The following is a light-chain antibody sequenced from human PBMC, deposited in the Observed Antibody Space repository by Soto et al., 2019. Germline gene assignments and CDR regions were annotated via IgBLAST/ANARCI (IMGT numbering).Light chain of an antibody. CDR3: QQYNDWPPT. CDR2: TAS. J-gene: IGKJ5*01. CDR1: QSVRNN. V-gene: IGKV3-15*01. Sequence: ERVITQSPASLSVSPGEGATLSCRASQSVRNNLAWYQQKPGQAPRLLIYTASTRATGISATFSGSGSGTEFTLTISSLQSEDFAVYYCQQYNDWPPTFGQGTRLGL.